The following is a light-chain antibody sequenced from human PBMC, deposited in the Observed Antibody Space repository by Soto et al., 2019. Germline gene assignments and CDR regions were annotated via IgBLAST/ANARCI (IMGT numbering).Light chain of an antibody. CDR3: VLFTTRRFYV. V-gene: IGLV2-14*03. CDR1: SSDVGAYIF. CDR2: DII. J-gene: IGLJ1*01. Sequence: QSLLTQPVSLSGSPGQSITISRTGTSSDVGAYIFVSWYQQHPGKAPKLMIYDIINRPSGVSNRFSGSKSGNTASLTISGVQAGGGADYHFVLFTTRRFYVFGTGTKVTVL.